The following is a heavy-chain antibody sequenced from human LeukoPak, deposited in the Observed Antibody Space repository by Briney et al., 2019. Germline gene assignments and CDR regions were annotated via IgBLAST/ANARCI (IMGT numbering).Heavy chain of an antibody. CDR3: ARDLEGYHYGSGNYPQ. Sequence: ASVKVSCKASGYTFTSYYMHWVRQAPGQGLEWMGIINPSGGSTSYAQKFQGRVTMTRDTSTSTVYMELSSLRSEDTAVYYCARDLEGYHYGSGNYPQWGQGTLITVSS. CDR2: INPSGGST. CDR1: GYTFTSYY. J-gene: IGHJ4*02. V-gene: IGHV1-46*01. D-gene: IGHD3-10*01.